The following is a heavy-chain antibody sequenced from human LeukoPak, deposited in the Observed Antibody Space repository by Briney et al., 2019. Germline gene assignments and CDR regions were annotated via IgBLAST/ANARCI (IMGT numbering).Heavy chain of an antibody. V-gene: IGHV3-23*05. D-gene: IGHD2-2*01. CDR2: INTIGNKI. Sequence: GGSLRLSCSASEFSVSTYGMNWVRQAPGRGLEWVSSINTIGNKIYYGDSVKGRFTISRDNSKNTLPLEMNNLRVEDTAIYYCAKGRYSSSWAPFDPWGQGTLVTVSS. CDR1: EFSVSTYG. CDR3: AKGRYSSSWAPFDP. J-gene: IGHJ5*02.